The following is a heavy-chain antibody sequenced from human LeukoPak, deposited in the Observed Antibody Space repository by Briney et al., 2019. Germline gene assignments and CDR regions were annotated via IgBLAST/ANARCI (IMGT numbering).Heavy chain of an antibody. D-gene: IGHD4-23*01. J-gene: IGHJ3*02. CDR1: GFTFSSYG. CDR2: ISYDGSNK. V-gene: IGHV3-30*18. CDR3: AKTLYGGNSAHAFDI. Sequence: GGSLRLSCAASGFTFSSYGMHWVRQAPGKGLEWVAVISYDGSNKYYADSVKGRFTISRDNSKNTLYLQMNSLRAEDTAVYYCAKTLYGGNSAHAFDIWGQGTMVTVSS.